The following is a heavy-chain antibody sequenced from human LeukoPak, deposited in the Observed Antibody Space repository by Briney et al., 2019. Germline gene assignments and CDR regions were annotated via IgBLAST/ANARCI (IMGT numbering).Heavy chain of an antibody. CDR3: ARASGWSTFDY. CDR2: ISAYNGNT. V-gene: IGHV1-18*04. D-gene: IGHD6-19*01. Sequence: ASVKVSCKASGYTFTSYGISWVRQAPGQGLEWMGWISAYNGNTNYAQKLQGIVTMTTDTSTSTAYMELRSLRSDDTAVYCARASGWSTFDYWGQGTLVTVSS. CDR1: GYTFTSYG. J-gene: IGHJ4*02.